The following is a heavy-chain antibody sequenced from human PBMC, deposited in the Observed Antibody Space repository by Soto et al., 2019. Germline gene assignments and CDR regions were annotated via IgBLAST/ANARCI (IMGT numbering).Heavy chain of an antibody. Sequence: QITLKESGPTLVKPTQTLTLTCTFSGFSLSTTRVGVGWIRQPPGEALEWLALLYWDDDKLYSPSLKRRLTTPKDTSKTQVVLTLTNMDPVDTATYYCAHSKTSGMRYYFDYWGQGTLVTVSS. CDR2: LYWDDDK. CDR3: AHSKTSGMRYYFDY. V-gene: IGHV2-5*02. CDR1: GFSLSTTRVG. J-gene: IGHJ4*02.